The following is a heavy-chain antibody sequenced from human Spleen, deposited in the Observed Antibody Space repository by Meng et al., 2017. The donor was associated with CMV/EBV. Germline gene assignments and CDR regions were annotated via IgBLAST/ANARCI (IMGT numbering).Heavy chain of an antibody. CDR2: IYWNDVQ. V-gene: IGHV2-5*01. J-gene: IGHJ5*02. D-gene: IGHD2-2*01. CDR3: AHGGGIYCSSTSCSGNWFDP. CDR1: SGGG. Sequence: SGGGVGWIRQPPGKALEWLALIYWNDVQPYMSSLKSRLTITKDTSKNQVVLTMTNMDPVDTATYYCAHGGGIYCSSTSCSGNWFDPWGQGTLVTVSS.